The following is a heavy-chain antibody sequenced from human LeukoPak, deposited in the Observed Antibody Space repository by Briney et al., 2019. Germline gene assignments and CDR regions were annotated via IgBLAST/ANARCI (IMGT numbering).Heavy chain of an antibody. V-gene: IGHV3-23*01. CDR1: GFTFSTYA. CDR2: ISGSGGRI. Sequence: GGSLRLSCAASGFTFSTYAMSWVRQAPGKGLEWVAAISGSGGRIYYGDSVKGRFTVSRDNSRNTLYLQMNSLRAEDTALYYCAKDTGYYYGSGTYYHYDYWGQGTLVTVSS. J-gene: IGHJ4*02. D-gene: IGHD3-10*01. CDR3: AKDTGYYYGSGTYYHYDY.